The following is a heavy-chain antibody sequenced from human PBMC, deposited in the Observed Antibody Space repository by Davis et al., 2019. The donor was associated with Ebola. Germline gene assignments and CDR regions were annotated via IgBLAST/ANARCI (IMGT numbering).Heavy chain of an antibody. CDR3: ARGPSTGNSFTY. J-gene: IGHJ4*02. Sequence: GGSLRLSCAASGFTFSTYTMTWVRQAPGKGLEWVANIKQDGSEKYYVDSVEGRFTISRDNAKTSLYLQMNSLRGEDTAVYYCARGPSTGNSFTYWGQGTLVTVSS. CDR1: GFTFSTYT. V-gene: IGHV3-7*01. CDR2: IKQDGSEK. D-gene: IGHD6-13*01.